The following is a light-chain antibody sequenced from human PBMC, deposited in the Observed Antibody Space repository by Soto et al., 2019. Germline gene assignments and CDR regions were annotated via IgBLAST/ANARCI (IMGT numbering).Light chain of an antibody. CDR1: QSIRSY. Sequence: IQMTQSPSSLSASVGDRFTITCRASQSIRSYLDWFQQKPGKAPKLLIYAASNLQSGVPARFSGSGSGTDFTLTISSLQPEDSATYYCQQLNSYPLTFGGGTKVDIK. CDR2: AAS. J-gene: IGKJ4*01. CDR3: QQLNSYPLT. V-gene: IGKV1-17*01.